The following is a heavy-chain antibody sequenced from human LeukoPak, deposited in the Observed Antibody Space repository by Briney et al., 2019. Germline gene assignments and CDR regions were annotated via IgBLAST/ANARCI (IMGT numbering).Heavy chain of an antibody. J-gene: IGHJ6*02. CDR1: GGSFSGYY. Sequence: SETLSLTCAVYGGSFSGYYWGWIRQPPGKGLEWIGSIYYSGSTYYNPSLKSRVTISVDTSKNQFSLKLSSVTAADTAVYYCARQGGYDFWSGPFIPQGMDVWGQGTTVTVSS. D-gene: IGHD3-3*01. CDR2: IYYSGST. CDR3: ARQGGYDFWSGPFIPQGMDV. V-gene: IGHV4-39*01.